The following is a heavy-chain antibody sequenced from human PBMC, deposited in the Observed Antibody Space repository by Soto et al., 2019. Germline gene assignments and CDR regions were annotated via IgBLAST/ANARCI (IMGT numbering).Heavy chain of an antibody. Sequence: PGGSLRLSCAATGFTFSDYYMTWIRQAPGKGLNWVSYISGSGSPIYYAGSVRGRFTVSSDNVTNSLYLQMNNLRAEYTAVYYCAIYCSSSMCFQYPHYYGMDVWGLGTPVTVSS. D-gene: IGHD2-2*01. CDR2: ISGSGSPI. CDR1: GFTFSDYY. V-gene: IGHV3-11*01. J-gene: IGHJ6*02. CDR3: AIYCSSSMCFQYPHYYGMDV.